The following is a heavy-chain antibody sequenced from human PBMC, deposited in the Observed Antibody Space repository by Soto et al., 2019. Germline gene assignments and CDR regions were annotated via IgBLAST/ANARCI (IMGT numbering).Heavy chain of an antibody. V-gene: IGHV3-15*07. Sequence: PGGSLRLSCAASGFSFTNAWMNWVRQAPGKGLEWVGRIKRNSDGGTAECAAPVKGRFTISRDNAKNTLYLQMNSLRAEDTAVYYCARDLLYYDFWSGPNWFDPRGQGTLVTVSS. CDR1: GFSFTNAW. CDR2: IKRNSDGGTA. CDR3: ARDLLYYDFWSGPNWFDP. D-gene: IGHD3-3*01. J-gene: IGHJ5*02.